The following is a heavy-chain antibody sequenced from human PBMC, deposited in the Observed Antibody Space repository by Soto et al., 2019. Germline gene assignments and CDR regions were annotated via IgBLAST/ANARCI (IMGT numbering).Heavy chain of an antibody. CDR2: IIPILGIA. J-gene: IGHJ5*02. CDR1: GGTFSSYT. D-gene: IGHD3-3*01. Sequence: SVKVSCKASGGTFSSYTISWVRQAPGQGLEWMGRIIPILGIANYAQKFQGRVTITADKSTGTAYMELSSLRSEDTAVYYCGRVYDFSGWFDPWGQGTLVTVSS. V-gene: IGHV1-69*02. CDR3: GRVYDFSGWFDP.